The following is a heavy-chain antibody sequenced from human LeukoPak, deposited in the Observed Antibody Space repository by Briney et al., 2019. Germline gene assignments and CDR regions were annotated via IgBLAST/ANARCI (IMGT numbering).Heavy chain of an antibody. V-gene: IGHV4-34*01. CDR2: INHTGST. CDR1: SGSFSGYY. CDR3: ARTKAGSYYNVGFDY. Sequence: SETLSLTCAVYSGSFSGYYWSWIRQPPGKGLEWIGEINHTGSTNYNPSLKSRVTISVDTSKNQFSLKLSSVTAADTAVYYCARTKAGSYYNVGFDYWGQGTLVTVSS. J-gene: IGHJ4*02. D-gene: IGHD3-10*01.